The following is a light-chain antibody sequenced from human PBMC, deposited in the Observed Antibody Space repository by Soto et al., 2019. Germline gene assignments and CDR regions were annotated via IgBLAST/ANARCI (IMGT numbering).Light chain of an antibody. J-gene: IGLJ2*01. CDR2: DNS. Sequence: QSVLTQVPSVSAAPGQKVTITCSGSNSNIGTNDVSWYQQLPGTAPKLLICDNSKRPAGISDRFSGSKSGTSVTLGITGLQTGDEAEYYCGTWDSSLRGGVFGGGTQLTVL. CDR3: GTWDSSLRGGV. V-gene: IGLV1-51*01. CDR1: NSNIGTND.